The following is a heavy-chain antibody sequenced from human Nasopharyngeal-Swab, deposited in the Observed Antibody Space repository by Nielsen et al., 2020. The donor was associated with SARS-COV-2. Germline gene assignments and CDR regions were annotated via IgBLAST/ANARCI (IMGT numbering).Heavy chain of an antibody. CDR3: LRGIGGLQATDREF. J-gene: IGHJ4*02. CDR1: GFSFNTYT. D-gene: IGHD3-16*01. CDR2: IHTGSNDI. V-gene: IGHV3-21*06. Sequence: GGSLRLSCAASGFSFNTYTFNWVRQASGKGLEWVSFIHTGSNDILYAESVKGRFSISRDDAQSSLHLQMNSLRVEDTAVYYCLRGIGGLQATDREFWGQGTLVTVSS.